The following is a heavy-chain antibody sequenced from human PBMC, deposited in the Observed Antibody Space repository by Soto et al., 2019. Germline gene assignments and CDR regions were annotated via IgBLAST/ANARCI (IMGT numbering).Heavy chain of an antibody. J-gene: IGHJ6*02. CDR1: GVSMNDYY. V-gene: IGHV4-4*07. CDR3: ASGPLVSRYYGLNV. Sequence: LSLTCSVSGVSMNDYYWSWIRQPAGRGLEWIGRIFTNGNTNYNPSLRGRLTMSVDTSTNQVSLRLTSVTAADTAVYYCASGPLVSRYYGLNVWGQGTTVTVSS. CDR2: IFTNGNT.